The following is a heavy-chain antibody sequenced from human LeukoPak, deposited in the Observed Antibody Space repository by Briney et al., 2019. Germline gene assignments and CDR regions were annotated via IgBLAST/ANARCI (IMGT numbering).Heavy chain of an antibody. CDR3: ARELSYYDSSG. J-gene: IGHJ4*02. CDR2: ISSSSSYI. D-gene: IGHD3-22*01. Sequence: GGSLRLSCAAPGFTLSSYSMNWVRQAPGKGLEWVSSISSSSSYIYYADSVKGRFTISRDNAKNSLYLQMISLRAEDTAVYYCARELSYYDSSGRGQGTLVTVSS. CDR1: GFTLSSYS. V-gene: IGHV3-21*01.